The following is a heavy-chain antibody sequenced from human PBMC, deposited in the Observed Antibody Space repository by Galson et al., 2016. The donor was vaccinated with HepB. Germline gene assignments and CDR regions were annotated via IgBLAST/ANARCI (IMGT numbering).Heavy chain of an antibody. Sequence: TLSLTCSVSGGSAIIGRHYWTWIRQPPGKGLEWIGYVHYSGNTKYNPSLKSRVSISVDTSNSQFSLNLTSVSAADTAIYYCARESIVGATGYFDHWGQGALVTVSP. CDR2: VHYSGNT. CDR1: GGSAIIGRHY. V-gene: IGHV4-61*01. CDR3: ARESIVGATGYFDH. J-gene: IGHJ4*02. D-gene: IGHD1-26*01.